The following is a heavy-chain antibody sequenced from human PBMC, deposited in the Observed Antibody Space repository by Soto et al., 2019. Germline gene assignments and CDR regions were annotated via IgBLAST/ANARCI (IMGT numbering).Heavy chain of an antibody. Sequence: QITLKESGPTLVKPTQTLTLTCTFSGFSLSTRGVGVGWIRQPPGKALEWLALIYWDDDKRYSPSLKNRLTITRDTSKNQVVLKMSNMDSVGTATYCCAHTRWYDGSGYSHFDYWGQGTLVTVSS. CDR3: AHTRWYDGSGYSHFDY. V-gene: IGHV2-5*02. CDR1: GFSLSTRGVG. J-gene: IGHJ4*02. D-gene: IGHD3-22*01. CDR2: IYWDDDK.